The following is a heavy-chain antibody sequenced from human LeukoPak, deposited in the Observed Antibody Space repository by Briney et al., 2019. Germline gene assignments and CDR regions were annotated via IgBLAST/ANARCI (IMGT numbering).Heavy chain of an antibody. Sequence: SETLSLTCAVSGVSFNDYYWSWVRQTPGRGLEWIGEINHSGYTNDSPSLKSRVTLSIDTSRKQFSLNLRSVTVADAGIYYCTRMTTGHDYWGQGTLVTVSS. CDR3: TRMTTGHDY. CDR2: INHSGYT. J-gene: IGHJ4*02. CDR1: GVSFNDYY. V-gene: IGHV4-34*01. D-gene: IGHD4-17*01.